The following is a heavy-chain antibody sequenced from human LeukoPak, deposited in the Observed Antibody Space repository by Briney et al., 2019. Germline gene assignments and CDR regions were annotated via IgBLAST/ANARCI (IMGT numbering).Heavy chain of an antibody. D-gene: IGHD7-27*01. V-gene: IGHV4-59*08. CDR3: ARSLTGDYYFDY. J-gene: IGHJ4*02. CDR1: GGSISSYY. Sequence: SETLSLTCTVSGGSISSYYWSWIRQPPGKGLEWIGYIYYSGSTNYNPSLKSRVTISVDTSKNQFSLKLSSVTAADTAVYYCARSLTGDYYFDYWGQGTLVTVSS. CDR2: IYYSGST.